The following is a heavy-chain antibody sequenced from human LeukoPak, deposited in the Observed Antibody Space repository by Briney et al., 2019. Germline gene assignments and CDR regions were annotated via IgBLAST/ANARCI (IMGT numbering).Heavy chain of an antibody. CDR3: ARTKHSGSLDF. Sequence: PSETLSLTCTVSGGSVSNSNYYWSWIRQPPGKGLEWIGYMYYSGSTNCNPSLKSRVTISVDTSKNQFSLRLSSVTAADTAVYYCARTKHSGSLDFWGQGTLVTVSS. D-gene: IGHD3-10*01. CDR2: MYYSGST. CDR1: GGSVSNSNYY. V-gene: IGHV4-61*01. J-gene: IGHJ4*02.